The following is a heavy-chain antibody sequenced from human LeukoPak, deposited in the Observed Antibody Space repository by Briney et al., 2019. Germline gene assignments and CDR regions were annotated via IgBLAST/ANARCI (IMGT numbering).Heavy chain of an antibody. D-gene: IGHD1-26*01. V-gene: IGHV3-30*04. Sequence: QVGGSLRLSCAAPGFMFSRYAMHWVRQAPGKGPEWVAVIAYDGSLKYYGDSVKGRFTISRDDSKNTLYLQMSSLRAEDTVVYYCARDPIAGAPDYFDYWGQGTLVTVSS. CDR2: IAYDGSLK. J-gene: IGHJ4*02. CDR1: GFMFSRYA. CDR3: ARDPIAGAPDYFDY.